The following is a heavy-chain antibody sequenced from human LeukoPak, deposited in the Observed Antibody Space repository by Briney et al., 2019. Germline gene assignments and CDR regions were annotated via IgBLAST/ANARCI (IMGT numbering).Heavy chain of an antibody. CDR1: EFTVSSNY. Sequence: GGSLRLSCAASEFTVSSNYMSWVRQAPGKGLEWVSVIYSGGSTYYADSVKGRFTISRDNSKNTLYLQMNSLRAEDTAVYYCARDISSSSSGGYYYYMDVWGKGTTVTVSS. CDR3: ARDISSSSSGGYYYYMDV. D-gene: IGHD6-6*01. V-gene: IGHV3-53*01. J-gene: IGHJ6*03. CDR2: IYSGGST.